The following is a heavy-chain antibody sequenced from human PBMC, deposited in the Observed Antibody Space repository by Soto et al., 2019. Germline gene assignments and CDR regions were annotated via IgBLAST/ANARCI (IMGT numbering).Heavy chain of an antibody. CDR1: GFSLSTSGVG. Sequence: GSGPTLVNPTQTLTLTCTFSGFSLSTSGVGVGWIRQPPGKALEWLALIYWDDDKRYSPSLKSRLTITKDTSKNQVVLTMTNMDPVDTATYYCAHRPNPNIVVVPAAMWRDLSWFDPWGQGTLVTVSS. CDR2: IYWDDDK. CDR3: AHRPNPNIVVVPAAMWRDLSWFDP. D-gene: IGHD2-2*01. V-gene: IGHV2-5*02. J-gene: IGHJ5*02.